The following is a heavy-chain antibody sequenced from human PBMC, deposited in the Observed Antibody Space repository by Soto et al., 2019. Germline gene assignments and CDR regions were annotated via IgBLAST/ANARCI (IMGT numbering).Heavy chain of an antibody. Sequence: QVQLVQSGAEVKKPGASVKVSCKASGYTFTSYYMHWVRQAPGQGLEWMGIINPSGGSTSYAQKFQGRVTMTRDTSTSTVYMELSSLRSEDTAVYYCAKAEPIFGLPKGNWFGPWGQGTLVTVSS. CDR3: AKAEPIFGLPKGNWFGP. D-gene: IGHD3-3*01. CDR1: GYTFTSYY. CDR2: INPSGGST. J-gene: IGHJ5*02. V-gene: IGHV1-46*01.